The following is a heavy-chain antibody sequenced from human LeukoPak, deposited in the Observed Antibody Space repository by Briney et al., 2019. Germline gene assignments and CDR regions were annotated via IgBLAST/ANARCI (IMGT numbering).Heavy chain of an antibody. CDR3: ARDSYDFWSGYLDY. J-gene: IGHJ4*02. CDR1: GFTFSSYS. CDR2: ISSSSSTI. Sequence: GGSLRLSCAASGFTFSSYSMNWVRQAPGKGLEWVSYISSSSSTIYYADSVKGRFTISRDNAKNSLYLQMNSLRAEDTAVYYCARDSYDFWSGYLDYWGQGTLVTVSS. D-gene: IGHD3-3*01. V-gene: IGHV3-48*01.